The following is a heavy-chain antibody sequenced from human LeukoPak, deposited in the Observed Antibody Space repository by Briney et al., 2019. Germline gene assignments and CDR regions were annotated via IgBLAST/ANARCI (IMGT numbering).Heavy chain of an antibody. J-gene: IGHJ6*03. CDR1: GYTFTSYY. CDR3: ARGSGWYVGYYYYYMDV. V-gene: IGHV1-46*01. Sequence: ASVKVSCKASGYTFTSYYMHWVRQAPGQGLEWMGIINPSGGSTSYAQKFQGRVTITADKSTSTAYMELSSLRSEDTAVYYCARGSGWYVGYYYYYMDVWGKGTTVTVSS. D-gene: IGHD6-19*01. CDR2: INPSGGST.